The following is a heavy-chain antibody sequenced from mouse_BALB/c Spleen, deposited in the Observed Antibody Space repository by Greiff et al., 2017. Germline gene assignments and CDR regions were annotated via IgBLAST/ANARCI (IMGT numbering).Heavy chain of an antibody. CDR3: ARLNWYFDV. CDR2: INPSSGYT. V-gene: IGHV1-4*02. J-gene: IGHJ1*01. Sequence: VQLQESAAELARPGASVKMSCKASGYTFTSYTMHWVKQRPGQGLEWIGYINPSSGYTEYNQKFKDKTTLTADKSSSTAYMQLSSLTSEDSAVYYCARLNWYFDVWGAGTTVTVSS. CDR1: GYTFTSYT.